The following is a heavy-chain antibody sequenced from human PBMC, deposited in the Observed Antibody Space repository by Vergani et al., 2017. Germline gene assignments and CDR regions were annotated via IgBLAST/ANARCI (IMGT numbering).Heavy chain of an antibody. CDR1: GGSISSYY. Sequence: QVQLQESGPGLVKPSETLSLTCTVSGGSISSYYWSWIRQPPGKGLEWIGYIYYSGSTNYNPSLKSRVTISVDTSKNQFSLKLSSVTAADTAVYYCAREGYYYDSSGYYQPTFDYWGQGTLVTVSS. CDR2: IYYSGST. D-gene: IGHD3-22*01. J-gene: IGHJ4*02. V-gene: IGHV4-59*01. CDR3: AREGYYYDSSGYYQPTFDY.